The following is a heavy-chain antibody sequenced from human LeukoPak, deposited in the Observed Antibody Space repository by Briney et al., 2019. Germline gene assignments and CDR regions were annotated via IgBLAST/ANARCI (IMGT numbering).Heavy chain of an antibody. D-gene: IGHD1-26*01. J-gene: IGHJ6*04. V-gene: IGHV3-7*01. CDR2: IDRDGSEQ. CDR3: ARDSGDNTDV. CDR1: GFIFNSYW. Sequence: GGSLRLSCAASGFIFNSYWMTWVRQTPEKGLEWVATIDRDGSEQFYVDSVKGRFTMSRDNAKNSLYLQMNSLRAEDTAVYYCARDSGDNTDVWGKGTTVTVSS.